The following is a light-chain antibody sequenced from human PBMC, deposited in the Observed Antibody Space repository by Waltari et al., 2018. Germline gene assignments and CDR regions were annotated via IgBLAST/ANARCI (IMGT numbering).Light chain of an antibody. CDR3: AVWDYTLNGWV. CDR2: SNS. J-gene: IGLJ3*02. Sequence: QSVLTQTPSVSGTPGQRVTISCSGSSSNIGSNPVNWYQQFPGTAPTLLIYSNSQRPSGVPDRFSGSKSATSASLAISGLQSEDEADYYCAVWDYTLNGWVFGGGTKLTVL. V-gene: IGLV1-44*01. CDR1: SSNIGSNP.